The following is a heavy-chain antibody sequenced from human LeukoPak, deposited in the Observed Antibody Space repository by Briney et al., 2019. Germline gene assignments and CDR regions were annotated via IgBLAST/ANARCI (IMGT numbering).Heavy chain of an antibody. CDR1: GFTFSSYA. Sequence: PVGSLRLSCAASGFTFSSYAMSWVRQAPGKGLEWVSAISGSGGSTYYADSVKGRFTISRDNSKNTLYLQMNSLRAEDTAVYYCAKYYYGSGSYSKPYHFDYWGQGTLVAVSS. D-gene: IGHD3-10*01. J-gene: IGHJ4*02. CDR2: ISGSGGST. V-gene: IGHV3-23*01. CDR3: AKYYYGSGSYSKPYHFDY.